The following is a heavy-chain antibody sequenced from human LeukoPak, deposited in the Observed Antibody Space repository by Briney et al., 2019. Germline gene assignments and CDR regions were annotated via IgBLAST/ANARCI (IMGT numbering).Heavy chain of an antibody. J-gene: IGHJ4*01. CDR3: ARQRYYDILAGYYDVWYFDY. D-gene: IGHD3-9*01. CDR1: GGSISSNNYY. V-gene: IGHV4-39*01. Sequence: PSATLSLTCSVSGGSISSNNYYWGWIRQPPGKGLQWIGSISYSGTTYYNPSLKSRVTISVDASNNHFSLKLRSVTATDTAVYYCARQRYYDILAGYYDVWYFDYWGHGTLVTVSS. CDR2: ISYSGTT.